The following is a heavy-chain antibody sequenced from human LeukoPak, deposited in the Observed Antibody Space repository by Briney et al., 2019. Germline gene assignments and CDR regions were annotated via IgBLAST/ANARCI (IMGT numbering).Heavy chain of an antibody. V-gene: IGHV1-8*03. CDR3: ARGPGSIAAAGQLDY. D-gene: IGHD6-13*01. CDR1: GYTFTSYD. Sequence: GASVKVSCRASGYTFTSYDINWVRQATGQGLEWMGWMSPNSGNTGYAQKFQGRVTITRNTSISTAYMELSSLRSEDTAVYYCARGPGSIAAAGQLDYWGQGTLVTVSS. CDR2: MSPNSGNT. J-gene: IGHJ4*02.